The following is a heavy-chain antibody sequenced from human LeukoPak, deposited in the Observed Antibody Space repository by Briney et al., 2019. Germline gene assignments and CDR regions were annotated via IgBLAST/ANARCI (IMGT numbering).Heavy chain of an antibody. CDR2: SEGDDTTT. D-gene: IGHD3-3*02. CDR3: AKLDWFDP. V-gene: IGHV3-74*03. CDR1: GFSVGNYW. Sequence: GGSLRLSCVASGFSVGNYWMHWVRQAPGKGLVWVSRSEGDDTTTTYADSVKGRFTVSRDNAKNTVYLQMNSLRVEDTAVYYCAKLDWFDPWGQGTLVTVSP. J-gene: IGHJ5*02.